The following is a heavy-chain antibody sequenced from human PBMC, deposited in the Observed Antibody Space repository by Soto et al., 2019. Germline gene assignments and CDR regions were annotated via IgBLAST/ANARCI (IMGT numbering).Heavy chain of an antibody. D-gene: IGHD4-17*01. V-gene: IGHV1-69*13. Sequence: ASVKVSCKASGGTFSSYAISWVRQAPGQGLEWMGGIVPIFGTANYAQKFQGRVTITADESTSTAYMELSSLRSEDTAVYYCARGPTVTTVFYYYYGMDVWGQGTTVTVSS. J-gene: IGHJ6*02. CDR2: IVPIFGTA. CDR3: ARGPTVTTVFYYYYGMDV. CDR1: GGTFSSYA.